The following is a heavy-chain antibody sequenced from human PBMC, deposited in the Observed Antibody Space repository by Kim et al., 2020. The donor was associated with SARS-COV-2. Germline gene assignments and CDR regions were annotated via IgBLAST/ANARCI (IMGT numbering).Heavy chain of an antibody. CDR3: ARAQWLVPTSFDY. J-gene: IGHJ4*02. CDR1: GYTFTGYY. Sequence: ASVKVSCKASGYTFTGYYMHWVRQAPGQGLEWMGWINPNSGGTNYAQKFQGWVTMTRDTSISTAYMELSRLRSDDTAVYYCARAQWLVPTSFDYWGQGTLVTVSS. V-gene: IGHV1-2*04. CDR2: INPNSGGT. D-gene: IGHD6-19*01.